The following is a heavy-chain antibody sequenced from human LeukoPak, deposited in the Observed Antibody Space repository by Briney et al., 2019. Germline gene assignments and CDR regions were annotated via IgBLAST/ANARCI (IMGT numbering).Heavy chain of an antibody. CDR1: GFIFSSYA. J-gene: IGHJ4*02. CDR2: ISDNGDNT. D-gene: IGHD3-22*01. V-gene: IGHV3-23*01. CDR3: ARPGSDYYDSSGGDY. Sequence: GGSLRLSCAASGFIFSSYAMTWVRQAPGKGLEWVPGISDNGDNTYYADSVKGRFSISRDNSKNTLYLQMNSLGAEDTAVYYCARPGSDYYDSSGGDYWGQGTLVTVSS.